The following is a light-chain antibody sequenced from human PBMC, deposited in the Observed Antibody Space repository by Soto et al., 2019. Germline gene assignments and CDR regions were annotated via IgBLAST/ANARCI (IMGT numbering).Light chain of an antibody. CDR1: RGHSSYA. Sequence: QSVLTQSPSASASLGASVKLTCTLSRGHSSYAIAWHQQQPEKGPRYLMKLNSDGSHSKGDGIPDRFSGSSSGAERYLTISSLQSEDGADYYCQTWGSGTVVFGGGTKLTVL. V-gene: IGLV4-69*01. CDR2: LNSDGSH. J-gene: IGLJ2*01. CDR3: QTWGSGTVV.